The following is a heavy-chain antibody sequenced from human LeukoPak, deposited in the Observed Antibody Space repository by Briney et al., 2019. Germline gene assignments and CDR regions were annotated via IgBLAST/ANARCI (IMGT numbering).Heavy chain of an antibody. CDR3: ARGPRGAPYSIGAAGIVLFDY. CDR1: GFTFSSYA. CDR2: ISYDGSNK. J-gene: IGHJ4*02. D-gene: IGHD6-13*01. V-gene: IGHV3-30*04. Sequence: GGSLRLSCAASGFTFSSYAMHWVRQAPGKGLEWVAVISYDGSNKYYADSVKGRFTISRDNSKNTLYLQMNSLRAEDTAVYYCARGPRGAPYSIGAAGIVLFDYWGQGTLVTVSS.